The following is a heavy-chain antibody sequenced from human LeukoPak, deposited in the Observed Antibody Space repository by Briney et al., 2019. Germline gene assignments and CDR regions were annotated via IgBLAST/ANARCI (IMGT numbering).Heavy chain of an antibody. V-gene: IGHV4-31*03. CDR1: GGSISSGGYY. CDR2: IYYSGST. D-gene: IGHD5-18*01. J-gene: IGHJ6*04. CDR3: ARADTARAYGRDV. Sequence: SETLSLTCTVSGGSISSGGYYWSWIRQHPGKGLEWIGYIYYSGSTYYNPSLKSRVTISVDTSKNQFSLKLSSVTAADTAVYHCARADTARAYGRDVGGKGPTVPVSS.